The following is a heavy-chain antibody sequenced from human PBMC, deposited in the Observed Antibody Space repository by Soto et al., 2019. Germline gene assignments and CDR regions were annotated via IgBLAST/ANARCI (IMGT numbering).Heavy chain of an antibody. CDR3: ARSSYHYDPNGASGMDV. CDR2: IYYSGST. J-gene: IGHJ6*02. D-gene: IGHD3-16*02. Sequence: QVQLQESGPGLVKPSQSLSLTCTVSGGSISSGGYYWSWIRQHPGKGLEWIGYIYYSGSTYYNPSLKSRVTTSVYTSKNQFSLKLSSVTAADTAVYYCARSSYHYDPNGASGMDVWGQGTTVTVSS. V-gene: IGHV4-31*03. CDR1: GGSISSGGYY.